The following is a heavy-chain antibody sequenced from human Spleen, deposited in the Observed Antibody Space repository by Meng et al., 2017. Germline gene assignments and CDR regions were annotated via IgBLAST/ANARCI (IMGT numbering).Heavy chain of an antibody. CDR2: IDTKTGNP. Sequence: ASVKVSCKASGYTLTHYAINWPRQAPGQGLEWMGWIDTKTGNPTYAQGFTGRLVFSWDTSVSTASLQISGLKADDTAVYFCTRDGYSDCSRTSCFDYWGQGTLVTVSS. CDR1: GYTLTHYA. D-gene: IGHD2-2*01. V-gene: IGHV7-4-1*02. J-gene: IGHJ4*02. CDR3: TRDGYSDCSRTSCFDY.